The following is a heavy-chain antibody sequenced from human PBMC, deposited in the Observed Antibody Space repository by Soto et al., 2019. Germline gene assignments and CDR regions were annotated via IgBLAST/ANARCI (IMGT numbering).Heavy chain of an antibody. CDR3: ARTLAARFDY. CDR1: GFPFSDYY. V-gene: IGHV3-11*01. Sequence: GALRLSCAASGFPFSDYYMSWIRQAPGKGLEWVSHITNSGSTKYYADSVKGRFTISRDNAKNSLFLQMNSLRAEDTAAYYCARTLAARFDYWGQGTPVTVSS. J-gene: IGHJ4*02. D-gene: IGHD6-6*01. CDR2: ITNSGSTK.